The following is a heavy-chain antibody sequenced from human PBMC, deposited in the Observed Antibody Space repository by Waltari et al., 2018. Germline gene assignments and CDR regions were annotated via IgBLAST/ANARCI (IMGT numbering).Heavy chain of an antibody. CDR2: IYPGDSDT. CDR1: GYSFTSYW. D-gene: IGHD6-13*01. Sequence: EVQLVQSGAEVKKPGESLKISCKGSGYSFTSYWIGWVRQMPGKGLEWMGIIYPGDSDTRYSPSFQGQVTISADKSISTAYLQWSSLKASDTAMYYCARALPQQLAPGYYFDYWGQGTLVTVSS. V-gene: IGHV5-51*03. J-gene: IGHJ4*02. CDR3: ARALPQQLAPGYYFDY.